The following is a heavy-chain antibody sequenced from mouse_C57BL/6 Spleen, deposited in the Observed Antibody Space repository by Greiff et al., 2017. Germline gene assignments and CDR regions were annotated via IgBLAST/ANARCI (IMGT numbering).Heavy chain of an antibody. D-gene: IGHD1-1*01. CDR3: ARTDYGSSSWFAY. J-gene: IGHJ3*01. CDR2: VYPYNGGT. V-gene: IGHV1-36*01. Sequence: VQLQQSGPVLVKPGPSVKISCKASGFTFTDYYMHWVKQSHGKSLEWIGLVYPYNGGTSYNQKFKGKATSTVDTSSSTAYMELNSLTSEDSAVYYCARTDYGSSSWFAYWGQGTLVTVSA. CDR1: GFTFTDYY.